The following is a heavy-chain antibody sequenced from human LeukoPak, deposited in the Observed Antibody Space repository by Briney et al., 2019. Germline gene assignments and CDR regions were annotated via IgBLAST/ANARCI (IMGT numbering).Heavy chain of an antibody. CDR3: TCAYSAGWFTH. CDR2: IWYDGSKK. Sequence: GGSLRLSCVASGFTFNTYGMHWVRQAPGKGLEWVAVIWYDGSKKFYADPVNGRFTISRDDSKNTLYLQMSGLRADDTAVYYCTCAYSAGWFTHWGQGTPDTVSS. CDR1: GFTFNTYG. J-gene: IGHJ5*02. D-gene: IGHD3-16*01. V-gene: IGHV3-33*01.